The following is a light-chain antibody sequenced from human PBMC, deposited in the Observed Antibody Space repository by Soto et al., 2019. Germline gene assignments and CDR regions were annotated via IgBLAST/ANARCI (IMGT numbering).Light chain of an antibody. CDR3: QQGGNWPLT. J-gene: IGKJ5*01. V-gene: IGKV1-5*01. Sequence: DIQMTQSPSTLSASVGDRVTITCRASQSISSWLAWYQQKPGKAPKLLIYDASSLEGGVPSRFSGSGSGTEFTLTISSLEPEDFAVYYCQQGGNWPLTFGQGTRLEIK. CDR2: DAS. CDR1: QSISSW.